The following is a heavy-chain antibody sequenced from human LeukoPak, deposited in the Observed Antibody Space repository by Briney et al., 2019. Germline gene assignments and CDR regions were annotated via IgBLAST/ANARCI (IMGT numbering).Heavy chain of an antibody. Sequence: ASVKVSCKASGYTFTSYGISWVRQAPGQGLEWMGRISAYNGNTNYAQKLQGRVTMTTDTSTSTAYTELRSLRSDDTAVYYCAREDRVGTTLMYYFDSWGQGTLVTVSS. V-gene: IGHV1-18*01. D-gene: IGHD1-26*01. CDR1: GYTFTSYG. CDR2: ISAYNGNT. CDR3: AREDRVGTTLMYYFDS. J-gene: IGHJ4*02.